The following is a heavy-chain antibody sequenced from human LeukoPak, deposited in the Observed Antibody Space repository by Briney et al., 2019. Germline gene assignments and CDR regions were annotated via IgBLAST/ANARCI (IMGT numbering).Heavy chain of an antibody. CDR2: INTSGYT. Sequence: SETLSLTCTVSGGSISSHYWSWIRQPAGKGLEWIGRINTSGYTNYKSSLQSRVTMSVGTSKNQFSLKLTSVTAADTAVYYCARDYTVGPNDAFDFWGQGTMVTVSS. CDR1: GGSISSHY. V-gene: IGHV4-4*07. CDR3: ARDYTVGPNDAFDF. D-gene: IGHD1-26*01. J-gene: IGHJ3*01.